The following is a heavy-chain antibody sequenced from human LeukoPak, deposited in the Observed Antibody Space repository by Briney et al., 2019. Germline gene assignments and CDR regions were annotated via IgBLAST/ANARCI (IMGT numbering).Heavy chain of an antibody. D-gene: IGHD3-3*01. CDR3: ARDSLYNFWSGYYHTKYYFDY. V-gene: IGHV4-61*09. CDR2: IYTGGST. CDR1: GGSISSGNYY. Sequence: SETLSLTCTVSGGSISSGNYYWSWIRQPARKGLEWIGHIYTGGSTNYNPSLKSRVTISVDTSKNQFSLNLSSMTAADTAVYDCARDSLYNFWSGYYHTKYYFDYWGQGTLVTVSS. J-gene: IGHJ4*02.